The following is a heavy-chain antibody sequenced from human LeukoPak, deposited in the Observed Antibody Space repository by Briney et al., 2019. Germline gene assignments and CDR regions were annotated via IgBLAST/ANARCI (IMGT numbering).Heavy chain of an antibody. D-gene: IGHD1-26*01. CDR3: ARNKYSGSFYYFDY. Sequence: ASVKVSCKASGYTFTSYGISWVRQAPGQGLEWMGWISAYNGNTNYAQKLQGRVTMTTNTSTSTAYMELRSLRSDDTAVYYCARNKYSGSFYYFDYWGQGTLVTVSS. CDR2: ISAYNGNT. J-gene: IGHJ4*02. CDR1: GYTFTSYG. V-gene: IGHV1-18*01.